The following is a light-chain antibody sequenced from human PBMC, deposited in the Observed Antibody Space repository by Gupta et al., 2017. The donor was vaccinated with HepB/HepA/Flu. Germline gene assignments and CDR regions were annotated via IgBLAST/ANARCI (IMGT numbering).Light chain of an antibody. CDR3: AAGDDIRSGVV. CDR1: SSNVGSNY. CDR2: RND. Sequence: QSVLTQPPSPSGTPGQRVTISCSGSSSNVGSNYVSWYQQLPGTAPNLLIYRNDQRTSGVPERFSGSESGTSATVAISGLRAEDAADYYCAAGDDIRSGVVFGGGTKLTVL. V-gene: IGLV1-47*01. J-gene: IGLJ2*01.